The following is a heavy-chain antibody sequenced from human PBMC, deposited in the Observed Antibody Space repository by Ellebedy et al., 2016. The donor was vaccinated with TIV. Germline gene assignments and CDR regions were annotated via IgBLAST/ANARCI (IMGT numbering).Heavy chain of an antibody. CDR3: ARDLLKRGYGDYVTYAFDI. Sequence: ASVKVSCKASGYTFTGYYMHWVRQAPGQGLEWMGWINPNSGGTNYAQKFQGRVTMTRETSISTAYMELSRLRSDDTAVYYCARDLLKRGYGDYVTYAFDIWGQGTMVTVSS. CDR2: INPNSGGT. V-gene: IGHV1-2*02. J-gene: IGHJ3*02. CDR1: GYTFTGYY. D-gene: IGHD4-17*01.